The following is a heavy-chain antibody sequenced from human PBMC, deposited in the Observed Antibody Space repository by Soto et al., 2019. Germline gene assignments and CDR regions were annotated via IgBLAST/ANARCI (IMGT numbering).Heavy chain of an antibody. CDR2: IRSKANSYAT. Sequence: CGSRRLACAASEFTFSGSAMHWVRQASGKGLEWVGRIRSKANSYATAYAASVKGRFTISRDDSKNTAYLQMNSLKTEDTAVYYCTRLHSNASFDYWGQGTLVTVSS. CDR1: EFTFSGSA. CDR3: TRLHSNASFDY. J-gene: IGHJ4*02. V-gene: IGHV3-73*01. D-gene: IGHD7-27*01.